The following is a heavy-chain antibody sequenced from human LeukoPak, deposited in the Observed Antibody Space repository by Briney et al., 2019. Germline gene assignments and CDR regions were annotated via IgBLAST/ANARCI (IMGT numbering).Heavy chain of an antibody. J-gene: IGHJ4*02. D-gene: IGHD5-18*01. V-gene: IGHV3-48*03. Sequence: GGSLRLSCAASVFTFSIHEMNWVRQAPGKGLEWVSYISSLGTTIYYADSVKGRFTISRDNAKDSLYLQLNSLRVEDTAVYYCARDRDTAFLRADYWGQGTLVTVSS. CDR2: ISSLGTTI. CDR1: VFTFSIHE. CDR3: ARDRDTAFLRADY.